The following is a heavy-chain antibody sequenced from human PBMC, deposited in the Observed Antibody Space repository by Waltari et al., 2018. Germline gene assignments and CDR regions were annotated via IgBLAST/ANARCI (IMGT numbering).Heavy chain of an antibody. CDR3: ARAEYDYVWGSPRSSRAFDI. Sequence: QVQLVQSGAEVKKPGSSVKVSCKASGGTFSSYAISWVRQAPGQGLEWMGGIIPIFGTANYAQKFQGRVTITADESTSTAYMELSSLRSEDTAVYYCARAEYDYVWGSPRSSRAFDIWGQGTMVTVSS. V-gene: IGHV1-69*12. CDR2: IIPIFGTA. CDR1: GGTFSSYA. D-gene: IGHD3-16*01. J-gene: IGHJ3*02.